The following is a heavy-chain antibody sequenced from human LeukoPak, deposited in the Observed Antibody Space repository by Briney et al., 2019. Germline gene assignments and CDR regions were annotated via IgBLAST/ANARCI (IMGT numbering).Heavy chain of an antibody. Sequence: GGSLRLSCAASGFTFRRYDMSCVRQAPGKGLEWVSAISGSGGSTYYADSVKGRFTISRDNSKNTLYLQMNSLRAEDTAVYYCTKSIVGTTYFFDYWGQGTLVTVSS. D-gene: IGHD1-26*01. CDR2: ISGSGGST. J-gene: IGHJ4*02. V-gene: IGHV3-23*01. CDR1: GFTFRRYD. CDR3: TKSIVGTTYFFDY.